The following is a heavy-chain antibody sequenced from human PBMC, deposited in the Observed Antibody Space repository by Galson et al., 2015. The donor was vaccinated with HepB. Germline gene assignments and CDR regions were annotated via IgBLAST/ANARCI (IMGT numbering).Heavy chain of an antibody. V-gene: IGHV3-72*01. Sequence: SLRLSCAASGFMFSDYYLDWVRQGPGKGLEWVGRSRNKANGYTTECAASLKGRFTISRDDSKNSLYLQMNSLKTEDTAVCYCARVNPGYFDYWGQGTLVTVSS. CDR2: SRNKANGYTT. CDR3: ARVNPGYFDY. J-gene: IGHJ4*02. CDR1: GFMFSDYY.